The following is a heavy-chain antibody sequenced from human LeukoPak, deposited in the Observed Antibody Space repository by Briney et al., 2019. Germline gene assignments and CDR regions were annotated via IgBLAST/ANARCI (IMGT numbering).Heavy chain of an antibody. CDR2: IRYDGSNK. CDR3: AKGPAPAAAEDY. V-gene: IGHV3-30*02. Sequence: GGSLRLSCAASGFTFSSFDMNWVRQAPGKGLEWVAFIRYDGSNKYYADSVKGRFTISRDNSKNTLYLQMNSLRAEDTAVYYCAKGPAPAAAEDYWGQGTLVTVSS. J-gene: IGHJ4*02. D-gene: IGHD6-13*01. CDR1: GFTFSSFD.